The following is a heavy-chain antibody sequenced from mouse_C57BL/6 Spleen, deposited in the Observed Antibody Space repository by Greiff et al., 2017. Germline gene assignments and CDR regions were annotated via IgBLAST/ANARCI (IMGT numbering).Heavy chain of an antibody. J-gene: IGHJ4*01. D-gene: IGHD2-3*01. V-gene: IGHV5-16*01. Sequence: DVKLVESEGGLVQPGSSMKLSCTASGFTFSDYYMAWVRQVPEKGLEWVANINYDGSSTYYLDSLKSRFIISRDNEKNILYLQMSSLKSEDTATYDCARRMDLYDAMDYWGQGTSVTVSS. CDR2: INYDGSST. CDR1: GFTFSDYY. CDR3: ARRMDLYDAMDY.